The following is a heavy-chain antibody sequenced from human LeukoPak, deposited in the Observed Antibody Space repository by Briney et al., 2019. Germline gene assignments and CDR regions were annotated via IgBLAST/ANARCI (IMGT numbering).Heavy chain of an antibody. D-gene: IGHD3-3*01. Sequence: PSQTLSLTCTVPGGSISSGDYYWSWIRQPPGKGLEWIGYIYYSGSTYYNPSLKSRVTISVDTSKNQFSLKLSSVTAADTAVYYCARAPPYYDFWSGYYKGYYFDYWGQGTLVTVSS. V-gene: IGHV4-30-4*08. CDR1: GGSISSGDYY. CDR3: ARAPPYYDFWSGYYKGYYFDY. CDR2: IYYSGST. J-gene: IGHJ4*02.